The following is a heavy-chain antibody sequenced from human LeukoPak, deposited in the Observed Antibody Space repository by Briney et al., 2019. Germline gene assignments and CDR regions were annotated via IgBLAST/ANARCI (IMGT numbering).Heavy chain of an antibody. D-gene: IGHD3-10*01. J-gene: IGHJ4*02. CDR2: IIPIFGTA. CDR3: ARELWFRELSPQAPFDY. CDR1: GGTFSSYA. V-gene: IGHV1-69*13. Sequence: RASVKVSCKASGGTFSSYAISWVRQAPGQGLEWMGGIIPIFGTANYAQKFQGRVTITADESTSTAYMELSGLRSEDTAVYYCARELWFRELSPQAPFDYWGQGTLVTVSS.